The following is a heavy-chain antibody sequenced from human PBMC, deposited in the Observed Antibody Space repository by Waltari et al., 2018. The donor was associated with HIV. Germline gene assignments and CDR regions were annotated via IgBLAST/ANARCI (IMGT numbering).Heavy chain of an antibody. CDR3: WRAPGFCFGENCYSGGAYWFAR. V-gene: IGHV1-69*09. J-gene: IGHJ5*02. CDR1: GGTFHTSE. D-gene: IGHD2-21*02. CDR2: LIPFVWKT. Sequence: QVQLVQSGAELKRPGSSVKVSCKASGGTFHTSEINWDRQAPGPGLELMGNLIPFVWKTPYAPGFQGRVTIIADQSPTTAYMLLTSLRSEDTAVYFFWRAPGFCFGENCYSGGAYWFARWGQVTLVAVSS.